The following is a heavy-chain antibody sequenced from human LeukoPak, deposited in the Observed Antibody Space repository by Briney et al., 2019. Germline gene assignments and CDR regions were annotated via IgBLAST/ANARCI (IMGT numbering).Heavy chain of an antibody. J-gene: IGHJ4*02. CDR3: ARGLVWRGYYYYYFDY. CDR1: GYTFTSYD. CDR2: MKPNSGNT. V-gene: IGHV1-8*01. D-gene: IGHD3-22*01. Sequence: ASVKLCCKASGYTFTSYDINWVRQATAQGLEWMEWMKPNSGNTGYAQKFQGRVTMTRNTSISTAYMELSSLRSEDTAVYYCARGLVWRGYYYYYFDYWGQGTLVTVSS.